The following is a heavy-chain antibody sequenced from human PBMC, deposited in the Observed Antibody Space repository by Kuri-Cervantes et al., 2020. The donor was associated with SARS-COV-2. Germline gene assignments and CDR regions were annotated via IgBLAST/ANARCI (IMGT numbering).Heavy chain of an antibody. Sequence: SVKVSCKASGTAFSSFAINWVRQAPGQGLEWMGGTIPIFGSPIYAQKFQGRLSITADESTSSVHMELSSLSSQDTAIYYCASRMGDLTSYTWYKWFDPWGRGTLVTVSS. V-gene: IGHV1-69*13. D-gene: IGHD3-16*01. J-gene: IGHJ5*02. CDR3: ASRMGDLTSYTWYKWFDP. CDR2: TIPIFGSP. CDR1: GTAFSSFA.